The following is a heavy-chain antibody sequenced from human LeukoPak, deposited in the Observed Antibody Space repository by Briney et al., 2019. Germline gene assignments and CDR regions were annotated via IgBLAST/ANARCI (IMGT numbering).Heavy chain of an antibody. CDR3: ATQRWISFDY. J-gene: IGHJ4*02. D-gene: IGHD5-12*01. CDR1: GGSFSGYY. Sequence: SETLSLTCAVYGGSFSGYYWSWIRQPPGKGLEWIGEINHSGSTNYNPSLKSRVTISVDTSKNQFSLKLSSVTAADTAVYYCATQRWISFDYWGQGTLVTVSS. CDR2: INHSGST. V-gene: IGHV4-34*01.